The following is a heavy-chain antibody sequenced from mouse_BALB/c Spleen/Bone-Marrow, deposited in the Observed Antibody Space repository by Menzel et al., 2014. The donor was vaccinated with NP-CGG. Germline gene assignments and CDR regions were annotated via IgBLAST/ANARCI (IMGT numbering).Heavy chain of an antibody. CDR1: GSSLTAYG. CDR3: ARFTTVVPFDY. CDR2: IRGDGTT. J-gene: IGHJ2*01. Sequence: QVQLKESGPGLVAPSQSLSITCTVSGSSLTAYGVNWVRQPPGKGLEWLGMIRGDGTTDYNSALRSRLSISKDNSKSQVFLEMNSLQADDIARYYCARFTTVVPFDYWGQGTTLTVSS. V-gene: IGHV2-6-7*01. D-gene: IGHD1-1*01.